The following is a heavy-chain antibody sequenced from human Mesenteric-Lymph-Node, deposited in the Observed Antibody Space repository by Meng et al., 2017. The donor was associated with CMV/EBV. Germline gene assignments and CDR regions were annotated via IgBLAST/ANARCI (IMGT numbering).Heavy chain of an antibody. D-gene: IGHD3-10*01. Sequence: GGSLRLSCAASGFIFSSYSMNWVRQAPGKGLEWVSYISSSSSTIYYADSVKGRFTISRDNAKNSLYLQMNSLRAEDTAVYYCARHHWGGGFDYWGQGTLVTVSS. V-gene: IGHV3-48*04. CDR2: ISSSSSTI. CDR3: ARHHWGGGFDY. J-gene: IGHJ4*02. CDR1: GFIFSSYS.